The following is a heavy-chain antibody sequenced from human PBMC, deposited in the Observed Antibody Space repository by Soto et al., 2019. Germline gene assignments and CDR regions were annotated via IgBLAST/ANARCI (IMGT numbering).Heavy chain of an antibody. CDR3: AREPTVLCSGGSCYPDAFDI. D-gene: IGHD2-15*01. J-gene: IGHJ3*02. V-gene: IGHV3-30-3*01. Sequence: QVQLVESGGGVVQPGRSLRLSCAASGFTFSSYAMHWVRQAPGKGLEWVAVISYDGSNKYYADSVKGRFTISRDNSKNTLYLQMNSLRAEDTAVYYCAREPTVLCSGGSCYPDAFDIWGQGTMVTVSS. CDR1: GFTFSSYA. CDR2: ISYDGSNK.